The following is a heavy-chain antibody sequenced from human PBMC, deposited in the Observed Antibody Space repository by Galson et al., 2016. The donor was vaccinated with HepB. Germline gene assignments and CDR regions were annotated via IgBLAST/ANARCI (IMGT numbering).Heavy chain of an antibody. D-gene: IGHD2-21*02. Sequence: SVKVSCKVSGGSFRNHDISWVRQAPGQGLEWMGGIIPVSRTPNYAQKFHVRVTLTADEATSSSYREVSSLKSEDTAVYYCARGGPSNQALLFPEPLRTWGQGTLVTVSS. V-gene: IGHV1-69*13. J-gene: IGHJ4*02. CDR1: GGSFRNHD. CDR2: IIPVSRTP. CDR3: ARGGPSNQALLFPEPLRT.